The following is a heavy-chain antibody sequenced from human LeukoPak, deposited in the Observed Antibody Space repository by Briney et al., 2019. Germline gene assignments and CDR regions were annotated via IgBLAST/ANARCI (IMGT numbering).Heavy chain of an antibody. J-gene: IGHJ6*02. Sequence: PGGSLRLSCAASEFTVSRKYMSWVRQAPGKGLEWVSVIYSGGSTYYADSVKGRFTISRDNSKNTLYLQMNSLRAEDTAVYYCARYCSSTSCYTGYYYGMDVWGQGTTVTVSS. CDR3: ARYCSSTSCYTGYYYGMDV. V-gene: IGHV3-53*01. D-gene: IGHD2-2*02. CDR2: IYSGGST. CDR1: EFTVSRKY.